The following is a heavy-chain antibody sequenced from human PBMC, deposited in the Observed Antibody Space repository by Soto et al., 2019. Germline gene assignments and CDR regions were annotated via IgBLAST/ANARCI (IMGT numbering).Heavy chain of an antibody. CDR3: ARAYDDSGAQFYY. J-gene: IGHJ4*02. Sequence: PSETLSLTCTVSGGSISSSSYYWGWIRQPPGKGLEWIGSIFYSGSTYYNPSLKSRVTISVDTSKNQFSLKLSSVTAADTAVYYCARAYDDSGAQFYYWGQGTLVTVS. CDR1: GGSISSSSYY. D-gene: IGHD4-17*01. CDR2: IFYSGST. V-gene: IGHV4-39*07.